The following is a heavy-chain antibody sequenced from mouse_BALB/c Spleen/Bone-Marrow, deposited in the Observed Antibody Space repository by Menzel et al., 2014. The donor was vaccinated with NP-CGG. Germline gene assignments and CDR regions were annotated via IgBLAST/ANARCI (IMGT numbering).Heavy chain of an antibody. V-gene: IGHV7-3*02. J-gene: IGHJ1*01. CDR2: IRNKANGYTT. CDR1: GFTFTDYY. CDR3: ARDENVGIYWYFDV. Sequence: EVKLVESGGGLVQPGGSLRLSCAASGFTFTDYYMSWVRQPPGKALEWLGFIRNKANGYTTYYSASVKGRFTISGDNSQSILYLQMNTLRAEDSATYYCARDENVGIYWYFDVWGAGTTVTVSS.